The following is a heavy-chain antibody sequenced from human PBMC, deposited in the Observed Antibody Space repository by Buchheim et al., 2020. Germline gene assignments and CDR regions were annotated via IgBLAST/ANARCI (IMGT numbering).Heavy chain of an antibody. Sequence: QVQLVQSGAEVKRPGASVKVSCKASGYTFTSYYMHWVRQAPGQGLEWMGIINPSGGSTSYAQKFQGRVTMTRDTSTSTVYLELSSLRSEDTAVYYCARARILYSLVRWGYYGMDVWGQGTT. CDR1: GYTFTSYY. CDR2: INPSGGST. D-gene: IGHD2-15*01. J-gene: IGHJ6*02. V-gene: IGHV1-46*01. CDR3: ARARILYSLVRWGYYGMDV.